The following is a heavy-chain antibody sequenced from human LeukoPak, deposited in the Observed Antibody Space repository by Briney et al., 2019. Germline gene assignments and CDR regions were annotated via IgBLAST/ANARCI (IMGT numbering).Heavy chain of an antibody. CDR2: ISSSSSYI. CDR3: ARDLIGLAATDYFDY. D-gene: IGHD6-13*01. Sequence: GGSLRLSCAASGFTFSSYSMNWVRQAPGKGLEWVSSISSSSSYIYYADSVKGRFTISRDNAKNSLYLQLNSLRAEDTAVYYCARDLIGLAATDYFDYWGQGTLATVSS. V-gene: IGHV3-21*01. CDR1: GFTFSSYS. J-gene: IGHJ4*02.